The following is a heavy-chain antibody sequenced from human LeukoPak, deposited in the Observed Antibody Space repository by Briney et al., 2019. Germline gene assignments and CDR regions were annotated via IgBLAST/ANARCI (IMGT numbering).Heavy chain of an antibody. D-gene: IGHD3-22*01. Sequence: PGGSLRLSCAASGFTFSNTWMSWVRQAPGKGVEWIARLKSKKDGGPTDYAAPVTGRFTISRDDSKNTLYLQMNSLKTEDTAMYYCATGAPSSGYIFDYWGQGTLVTVSS. CDR1: GFTFSNTW. V-gene: IGHV3-15*01. CDR3: ATGAPSSGYIFDY. CDR2: LKSKKDGGPT. J-gene: IGHJ4*02.